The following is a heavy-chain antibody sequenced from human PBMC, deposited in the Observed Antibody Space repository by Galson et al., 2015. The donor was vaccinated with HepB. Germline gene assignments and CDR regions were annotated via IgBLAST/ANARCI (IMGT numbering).Heavy chain of an antibody. CDR3: AKPAHWG. Sequence: SLRLSCAASGFTFDNFALSWVRQATGQGLECVATMSGSRLSTWYADSVKGRFTISRDSSKNTVYLQMNNLGVEDTAFYYCAKPAHWGWGQGTLVTVSS. D-gene: IGHD3-16*01. CDR2: MSGSRLST. J-gene: IGHJ4*02. CDR1: GFTFDNFA. V-gene: IGHV3-23*01.